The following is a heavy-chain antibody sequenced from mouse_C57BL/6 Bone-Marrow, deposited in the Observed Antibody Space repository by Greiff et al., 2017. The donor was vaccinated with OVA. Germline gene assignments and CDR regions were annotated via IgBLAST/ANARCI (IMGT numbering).Heavy chain of an antibody. J-gene: IGHJ1*03. CDR1: GFTFSSYG. V-gene: IGHV5-6*01. D-gene: IGHD1-1*01. CDR3: ARHEAYYYGSSPYWYFDV. CDR2: ISSGGSYT. Sequence: DVQLQESGGDLVKPGGSLKLSCAASGFTFSSYGMSWVRQTPDKRLEWVATISSGGSYTYYPDSVKGRFTISRDNAKNTLYLQMSSLKSEDTAMYYCARHEAYYYGSSPYWYFDVWGTGTTVTVSS.